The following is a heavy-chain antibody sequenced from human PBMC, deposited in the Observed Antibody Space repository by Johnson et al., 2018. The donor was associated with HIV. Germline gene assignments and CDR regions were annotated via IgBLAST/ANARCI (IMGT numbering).Heavy chain of an antibody. CDR2: IYSGGSP. D-gene: IGHD2-8*01. Sequence: VQLVESGGGLVKPGGSLRLSCAASGFTFTNAWMHWVRQAPGKGLEWVSVIYSGGSPYYADSVKGRFTISRDNSKNTLYLQMNSLRAEDTAVYYCARLGLTDAFDIWGQGTMVTVSP. V-gene: IGHV3-66*01. CDR3: ARLGLTDAFDI. CDR1: GFTFTNAW. J-gene: IGHJ3*02.